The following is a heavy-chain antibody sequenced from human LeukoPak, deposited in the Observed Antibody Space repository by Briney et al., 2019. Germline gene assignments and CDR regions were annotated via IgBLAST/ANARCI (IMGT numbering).Heavy chain of an antibody. CDR3: ASRGYSYGLLFDY. CDR1: GGSISSYY. D-gene: IGHD5-18*01. V-gene: IGHV4-59*01. CDR2: IYYSGST. Sequence: SETLSLTCTVSGGSISSYYWSWIRQPPGKGLEWIGYIYYSGSTNYNPSLKSRVTISVDTSKNQFSLKLSSVTAADTAVYYCASRGYSYGLLFDYWGQGTLVTVSS. J-gene: IGHJ4*02.